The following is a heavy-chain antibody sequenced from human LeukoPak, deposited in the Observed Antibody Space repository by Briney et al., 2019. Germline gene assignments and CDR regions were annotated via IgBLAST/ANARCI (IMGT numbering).Heavy chain of an antibody. D-gene: IGHD3-3*01. CDR2: IIPIFGTA. Sequence: SVKVSCKASGGTFSSYAISWVRQAPGQGLQWMGEIIPIFGTANYAQKFQGRVTITTDESTSTAYMELSSLRSDDTAVYYCARHGGITIFGVAQPGGAFDIWGQGTVVTVSS. CDR1: GGTFSSYA. J-gene: IGHJ3*02. V-gene: IGHV1-69*05. CDR3: ARHGGITIFGVAQPGGAFDI.